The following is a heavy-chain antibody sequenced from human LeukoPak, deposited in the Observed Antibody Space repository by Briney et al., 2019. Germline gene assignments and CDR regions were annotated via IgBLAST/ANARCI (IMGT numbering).Heavy chain of an antibody. J-gene: IGHJ4*02. V-gene: IGHV3-23*01. CDR1: GFTVSSNY. D-gene: IGHD6-19*01. CDR2: INDSGGST. CDR3: AKPAISSRGWYYDY. Sequence: GGSLRLSCAASGFTVSSNYMSWVRQAPGKGLEWVLAINDSGGSTYYADSVKGRFTISRDNSKNTLYLQMNSLRAEDTAVYYCAKPAISSRGWYYDYWGQGTLVTVSS.